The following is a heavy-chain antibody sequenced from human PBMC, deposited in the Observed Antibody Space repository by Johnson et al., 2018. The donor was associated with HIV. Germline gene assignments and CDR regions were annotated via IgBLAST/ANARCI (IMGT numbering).Heavy chain of an antibody. J-gene: IGHJ3*02. CDR1: GFTFSSYE. V-gene: IGHV3-48*03. CDR3: ARDSHPFNSGTTLSAFDI. CDR2: ISSSGSTI. Sequence: VQLVESGGGLVQPGGSLRLSCAASGFTFSSYEMNWVRQAPGKGLEWVSYISSSGSTIYYADSVKGLFTISRDNAKNSLYLQMNSLRAEYTAVYYCARDSHPFNSGTTLSAFDIWGQGTMVTVSS. D-gene: IGHD1-7*01.